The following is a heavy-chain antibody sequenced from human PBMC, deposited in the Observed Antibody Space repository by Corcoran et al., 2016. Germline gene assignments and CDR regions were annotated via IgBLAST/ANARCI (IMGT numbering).Heavy chain of an antibody. Sequence: EVQLVESGGGLVQPGGSLKLSCAASGFTFSGSAMHWVRQASGKGLEWVGRIRSKANSYATAYAASVKGRFTISRDDSKNTAYLQMNSLKTEDTAVYYGTRLRYDFWGPALYYYYGMDVWGQGTTVTVSS. CDR2: IRSKANSYAT. CDR1: GFTFSGSA. CDR3: TRLRYDFWGPALYYYYGMDV. V-gene: IGHV3-73*02. J-gene: IGHJ6*02. D-gene: IGHD3-3*01.